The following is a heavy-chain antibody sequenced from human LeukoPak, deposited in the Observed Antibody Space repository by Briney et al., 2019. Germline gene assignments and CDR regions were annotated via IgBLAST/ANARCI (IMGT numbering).Heavy chain of an antibody. CDR2: ISGSGGST. CDR3: AKDDSGNYYGSGSPVLLLDY. D-gene: IGHD3-10*01. CDR1: GFTFSSYA. V-gene: IGHV3-23*01. J-gene: IGHJ4*02. Sequence: PGGSLRLPCAASGFTFSSYAMSWVRQAPGKGLEWVSAISGSGGSTYYADSVKGRFTISRDNSKNTLYLQMNSLRAEDTAVYYCAKDDSGNYYGSGSPVLLLDYWGQGTLVTVSS.